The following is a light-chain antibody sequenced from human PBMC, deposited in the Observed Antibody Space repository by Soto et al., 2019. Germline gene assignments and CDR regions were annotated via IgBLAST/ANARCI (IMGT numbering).Light chain of an antibody. CDR2: DAS. Sequence: AIQLTQSPSSLSASVGDRVTITCRASQDIAIYLAWYQQKPDEAPKLLIYDASSLESGVPLRFGGSGSGTDFTLIISSLQPDDFATYYCQQCNTPFTFGGGTKVDIK. CDR3: QQCNTPFT. J-gene: IGKJ4*01. CDR1: QDIAIY. V-gene: IGKV1-13*02.